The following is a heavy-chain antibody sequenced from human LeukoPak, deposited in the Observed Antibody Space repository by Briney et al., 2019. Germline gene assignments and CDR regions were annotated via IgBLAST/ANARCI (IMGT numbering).Heavy chain of an antibody. V-gene: IGHV4-61*01. J-gene: IGHJ4*02. CDR1: GGSVSSGSYY. CDR3: ASHSAAAGLNY. D-gene: IGHD6-13*01. Sequence: SETLSLTCTVSGGSVSSGSYYWSWIRQPPGKGLEWIGYIYYSGSTNYNPSLKSRVTISVDTSENQFSLKLSSVTAADTAVYYCASHSAAAGLNYWGQGTLVTVSS. CDR2: IYYSGST.